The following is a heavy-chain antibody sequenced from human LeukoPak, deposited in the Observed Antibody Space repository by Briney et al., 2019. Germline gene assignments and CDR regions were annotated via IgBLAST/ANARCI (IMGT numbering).Heavy chain of an antibody. V-gene: IGHV4-30-2*01. CDR3: ARDRGDYEEDDAFDI. Sequence: SQTLSLTCTVSGGSISSGGYYWSWIRQPPGKGLEWIGYIYHSGNTYYNPSLKSRVTISVDRSKNQSSLKLSSVTAADTAVYYCARDRGDYEEDDAFDIWGQGTMVTVSS. CDR2: IYHSGNT. CDR1: GGSISSGGYY. J-gene: IGHJ3*02. D-gene: IGHD4-17*01.